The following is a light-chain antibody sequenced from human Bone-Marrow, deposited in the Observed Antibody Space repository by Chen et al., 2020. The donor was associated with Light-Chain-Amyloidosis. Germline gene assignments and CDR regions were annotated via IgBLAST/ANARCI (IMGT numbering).Light chain of an antibody. J-gene: IGLJ2*01. Sequence: SYALTQPPSVSVTPGQTARITCSGDDLPKKYAYWYQHKPGQAPVLVIHRDTERPSGTTERFSGSSSGATATLTIRGVQAEDEAEYHGQSADSSGTYEVIFGGGTKLTVL. CDR1: DLPKKY. V-gene: IGLV3-25*03. CDR3: QSADSSGTYEVI. CDR2: RDT.